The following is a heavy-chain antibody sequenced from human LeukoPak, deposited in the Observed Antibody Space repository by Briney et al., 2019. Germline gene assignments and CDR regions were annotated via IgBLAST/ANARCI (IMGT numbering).Heavy chain of an antibody. CDR3: ARDRISYTIFTFGLDY. CDR1: GFTFSSYA. Sequence: GRSLRLSCAASGFTFSSYAMHWVRQAPGKGLGWVAVISYDGSNKYYADSVKGRFTISRDNSKNTLYLQMNGLRAEDTAVYYCARDRISYTIFTFGLDYWGQGTLVTVSS. V-gene: IGHV3-30*04. D-gene: IGHD3-9*01. CDR2: ISYDGSNK. J-gene: IGHJ4*02.